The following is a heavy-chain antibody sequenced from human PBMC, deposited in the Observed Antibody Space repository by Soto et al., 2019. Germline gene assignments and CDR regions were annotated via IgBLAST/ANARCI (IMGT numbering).Heavy chain of an antibody. Sequence: GASVKVSCKASGYTFTSYGISWVRQAPGQGLEWMGWISAYNGNTNYAQKLQGRVTMTTDTSTSTAYMELRSLRSDDTAVYYCARDTLPLSYYYYMDVWGKGTTVTVS. CDR1: GYTFTSYG. CDR2: ISAYNGNT. J-gene: IGHJ6*03. CDR3: ARDTLPLSYYYYMDV. V-gene: IGHV1-18*01.